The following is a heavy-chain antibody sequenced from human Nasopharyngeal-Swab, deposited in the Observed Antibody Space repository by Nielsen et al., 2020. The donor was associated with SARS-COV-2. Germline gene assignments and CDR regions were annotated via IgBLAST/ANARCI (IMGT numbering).Heavy chain of an antibody. CDR2: IYWDDDK. J-gene: IGHJ4*02. CDR3: ARNDYGDRDLDY. V-gene: IGHV2-5*02. Sequence: WIRQPPGKALEWLALIYWDDDKRYSPSLKSRLTITKDTSKNQVVLTMTNMDPVDTATYYCARNDYGDRDLDYWGQGTLVTVSS. D-gene: IGHD4-17*01.